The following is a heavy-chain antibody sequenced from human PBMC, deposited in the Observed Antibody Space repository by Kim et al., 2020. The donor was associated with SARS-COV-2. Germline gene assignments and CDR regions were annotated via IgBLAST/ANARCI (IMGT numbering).Heavy chain of an antibody. V-gene: IGHV3-48*02. CDR2: ISSSSTI. D-gene: IGHD3-10*01. CDR3: ARGPYYYGSGSYYNVFDY. CDR1: GFTFSSYS. J-gene: IGHJ4*01. Sequence: GGSLRLSCAASGFTFSSYSMNWVRQAPGKGLEWVSYISSSSTIYYADSVKGRFTISRDNAKNSLYLQMNSLRDEDTAVYYCARGPYYYGSGSYYNVFDY.